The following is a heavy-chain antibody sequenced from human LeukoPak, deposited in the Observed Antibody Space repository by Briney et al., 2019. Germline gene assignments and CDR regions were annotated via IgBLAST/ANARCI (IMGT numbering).Heavy chain of an antibody. CDR1: GYTFTSYA. CDR3: ARQGGRWWFGELSRDRREGRRYYYYYMDV. D-gene: IGHD3-10*01. CDR2: INPNSGGT. J-gene: IGHJ6*03. Sequence: ASVKVSCKASGYTFTSYAMNWVRQAPGQGLEWMGWINPNSGGTNYAQKFQGRVTMTRDTSISTAYMELSRLRSDDTAVYYCARQGGRWWFGELSRDRREGRRYYYYYMDVWGKGTTVTVSS. V-gene: IGHV1-2*02.